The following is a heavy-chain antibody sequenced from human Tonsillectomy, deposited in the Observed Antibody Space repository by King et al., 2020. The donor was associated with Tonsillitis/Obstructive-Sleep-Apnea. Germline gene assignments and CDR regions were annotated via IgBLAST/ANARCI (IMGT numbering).Heavy chain of an antibody. CDR2: ISGSGGST. CDR3: AKAGTIMVEYYYSGRDV. V-gene: IGHV3-23*04. D-gene: IGHD3-10*01. Sequence: VQLVESGGGLVQPGGSLRLSCAASGFTFSSYAMSWVRQAPGKGLEWVSAISGSGGSTYYADSVKGRFTISRDNSKNTLYLQMNSLRAEDTAVYYCAKAGTIMVEYYYSGRDVGGQGPRVTVP. CDR1: GFTFSSYA. J-gene: IGHJ6*02.